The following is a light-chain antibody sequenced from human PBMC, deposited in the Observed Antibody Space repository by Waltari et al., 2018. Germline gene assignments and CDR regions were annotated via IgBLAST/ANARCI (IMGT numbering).Light chain of an antibody. CDR1: SSNIGSNT. J-gene: IGLJ3*02. CDR3: AAWDDSLNGRV. V-gene: IGLV1-44*01. CDR2: SNN. Sequence: SVLTQPPSPSGTPGQRVTISCSGSSSNIGSNTVNWYQQPPGTAPKLLIYSNNRRPSGVPDRFSGSKSGTSASLAISGLQSEDEADYYCAAWDDSLNGRVFGGGTKLTVL.